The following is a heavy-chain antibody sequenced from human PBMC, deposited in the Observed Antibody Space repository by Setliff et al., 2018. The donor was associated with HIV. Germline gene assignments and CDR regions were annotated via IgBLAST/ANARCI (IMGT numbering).Heavy chain of an antibody. CDR1: GFYFSIYN. V-gene: IGHV3-23*01. Sequence: PGGSLRLSCAASGFYFSIYNMSWVRQAPGKGLEWVSGISGSGISTYYADSVKGRFTISRDNSKNTLYLQMNSLRVEDTAVYYCAKDDVPRDFDIWGQGTMVTVSS. J-gene: IGHJ3*02. CDR3: AKDDVPRDFDI. CDR2: ISGSGIST.